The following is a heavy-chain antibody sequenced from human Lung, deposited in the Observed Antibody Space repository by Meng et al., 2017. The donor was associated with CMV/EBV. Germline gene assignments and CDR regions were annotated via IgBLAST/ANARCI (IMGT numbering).Heavy chain of an antibody. J-gene: IGHJ6*02. CDR3: ARAQKSALMTGMGF. V-gene: IGHV3-9*01. Sequence: GGSXRLXCAASGFTFDDYTMYWVRQTPGKGLEWVSAISWNSAIRDYAGSVKGRFIISRDNAKKTLYLQMNTLRIEDTALYYCARAQKSALMTGMGFWGQGXTVTVSS. CDR1: GFTFDDYT. D-gene: IGHD3-3*01. CDR2: ISWNSAIR.